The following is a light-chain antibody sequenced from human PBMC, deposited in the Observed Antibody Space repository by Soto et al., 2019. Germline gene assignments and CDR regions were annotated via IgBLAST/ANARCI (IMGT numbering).Light chain of an antibody. CDR1: EDVSDY. Sequence: DIKMTQSPSSLSASVGDRVTLTCQASEDVSDYVNWYQQKPGRAPKLLIYDASKLETGVPSRFSGRGSGTVFSFTIRDLQPEDFATYYCQLYKNVILTFGGGTRVDI. V-gene: IGKV1-33*01. J-gene: IGKJ4*01. CDR3: QLYKNVILT. CDR2: DAS.